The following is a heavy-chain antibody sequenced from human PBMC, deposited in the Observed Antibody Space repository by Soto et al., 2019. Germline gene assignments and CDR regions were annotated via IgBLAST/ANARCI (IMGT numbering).Heavy chain of an antibody. CDR3: ARVPVVAASPEIYGMDV. Sequence: QVQLVQSGAEVKKPGASVKVSCKASGYTFTSYYMHWVRQAPGQGLGWMGIINPSGGSTSYAQKFQGRVTMTRDTSTSTVYMELSSLRSEDTAVYYCARVPVVAASPEIYGMDVWGQGTTVTVSS. D-gene: IGHD2-15*01. J-gene: IGHJ6*02. V-gene: IGHV1-46*01. CDR2: INPSGGST. CDR1: GYTFTSYY.